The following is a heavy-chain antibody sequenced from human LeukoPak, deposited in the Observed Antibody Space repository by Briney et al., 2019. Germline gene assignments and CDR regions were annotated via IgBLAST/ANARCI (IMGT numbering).Heavy chain of an antibody. J-gene: IGHJ4*02. CDR3: ARGPVSKFDY. CDR2: ISSSSSTI. V-gene: IGHV3-48*04. CDR1: GFTFSSYS. Sequence: GGSLRLSCAASGFTFSSYSMNWVRQAPGKGLEWVSYISSSSSTIYYADSVKGRFTISRDNAKNSLYLQMNSLRAEDTAVYYCARGPVSKFDYWGQGTLVTVSS.